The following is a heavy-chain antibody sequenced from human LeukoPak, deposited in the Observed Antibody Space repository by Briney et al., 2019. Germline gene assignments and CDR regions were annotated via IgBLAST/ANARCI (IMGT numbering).Heavy chain of an antibody. Sequence: PLRLSCAASGFTFDDYAMHWVRQAPGKGREWVSGISWNSGSIGYADSVKGRFTISRDNAKSSLYLQMNSLRAEDTALYYCAKDILGRGVTATSTRIDYWGQGTLVTVSS. CDR2: ISWNSGSI. CDR3: AKDILGRGVTATSTRIDY. CDR1: GFTFDDYA. J-gene: IGHJ4*02. V-gene: IGHV3-9*01. D-gene: IGHD2-21*02.